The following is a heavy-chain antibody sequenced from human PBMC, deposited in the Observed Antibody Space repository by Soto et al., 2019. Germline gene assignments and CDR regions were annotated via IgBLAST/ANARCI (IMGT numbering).Heavy chain of an antibody. D-gene: IGHD5-18*01. CDR1: GFSVTNSY. V-gene: IGHV3-53*02. CDR2: LYSSGTT. CDR3: ARDWSKFSYNYPYYYAMDA. Sequence: EVQLVETGGGLIQPGGSLRLSCTVSGFSVTNSYINWVRQAPGKGLEWVSILYSSGTTYYADSVRGRFTVSRDDSKNTLFLHMNSLRADDTAVYYCARDWSKFSYNYPYYYAMDAWGQGTTLTVSS. J-gene: IGHJ6*02.